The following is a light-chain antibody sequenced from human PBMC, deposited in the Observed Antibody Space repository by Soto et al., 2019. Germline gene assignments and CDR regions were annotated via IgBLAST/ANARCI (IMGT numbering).Light chain of an antibody. CDR1: ISDIGGYNY. J-gene: IGLJ2*01. V-gene: IGLV2-14*03. CDR3: SSYTSRSTLGV. CDR2: DVI. Sequence: QSALTQPASVSGSPGQSITISCTGTISDIGGYNYVSWYQQHPGKAPKLMIYDVINRPSGVSYRFSGSKSGNTASLTISGLQDEDEADYYCSSYTSRSTLGVFGGGTKLTVL.